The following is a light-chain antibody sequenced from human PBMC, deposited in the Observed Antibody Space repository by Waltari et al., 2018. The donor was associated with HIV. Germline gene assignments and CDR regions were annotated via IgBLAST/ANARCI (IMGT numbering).Light chain of an antibody. CDR2: DVS. J-gene: IGLJ3*02. CDR3: CSYAGSHTPWV. Sequence: QSALTQPRSVTGSPGQSVTISCTGTSSDVGGYHSVSWYQQHPGKAPKLIIYDVSKRPSGVPDRFSGSKSGNTASLTISGLQAEDEVHYYCCSYAGSHTPWVFGGGTKVTVL. CDR1: SSDVGGYHS. V-gene: IGLV2-11*01.